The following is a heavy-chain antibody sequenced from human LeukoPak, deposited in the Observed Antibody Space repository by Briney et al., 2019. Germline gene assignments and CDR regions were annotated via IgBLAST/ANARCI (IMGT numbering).Heavy chain of an antibody. CDR1: GFTFSSYG. CDR2: IWYDGSNK. CDR3: ARAYNWNEDNWFDP. Sequence: PGRSLRLSCAASGFTFSSYGMHWVRQAPGKGLEWVAVIWYDGSNKYYADSVKGRFTISRDNSKNTLYLQMSSLRAEDTAVYYCARAYNWNEDNWFDPWGQGTLVTVSS. J-gene: IGHJ5*02. D-gene: IGHD1-1*01. V-gene: IGHV3-33*01.